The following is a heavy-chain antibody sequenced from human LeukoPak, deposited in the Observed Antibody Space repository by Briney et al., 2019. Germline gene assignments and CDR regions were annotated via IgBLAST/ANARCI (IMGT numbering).Heavy chain of an antibody. Sequence: SGGSLRLSCAASGFTFSSYAMHWVRQAPGKGLEWVAVISYDGSNKYYAGSVKGRFTISRDNSKNTLYLQMNSLRAEDTAVYYCAKQVLTGGLIDYWGQGTLVTVSS. D-gene: IGHD3-9*01. CDR3: AKQVLTGGLIDY. CDR1: GFTFSSYA. CDR2: ISYDGSNK. J-gene: IGHJ4*02. V-gene: IGHV3-30*04.